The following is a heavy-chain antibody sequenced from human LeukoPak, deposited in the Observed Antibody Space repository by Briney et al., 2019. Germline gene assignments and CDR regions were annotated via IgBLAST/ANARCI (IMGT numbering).Heavy chain of an antibody. Sequence: SETPSLTCTVSGGSISSGGYYWSWIRQHPGKGLEWIGYIYYSGSTYYNPSLKSRVTISVDTSKNQFSLKLSSVTAADTAVYYCARVLRHDSLNAFDIWGQGTMVTVSS. J-gene: IGHJ3*02. CDR3: ARVLRHDSLNAFDI. CDR1: GGSISSGGYY. V-gene: IGHV4-31*03. D-gene: IGHD3-9*01. CDR2: IYYSGST.